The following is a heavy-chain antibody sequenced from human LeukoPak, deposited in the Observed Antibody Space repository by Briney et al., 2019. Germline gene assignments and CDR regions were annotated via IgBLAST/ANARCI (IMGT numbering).Heavy chain of an antibody. V-gene: IGHV3-53*01. CDR1: GFTVSSNY. D-gene: IGHD6-13*01. CDR3: ARELGIAAARGYYYYMDV. J-gene: IGHJ6*03. CDR2: IYSGGST. Sequence: GGSLRLSCAASGFTVSSNYMSWVRQAPGKGLEWVSVIYSGGSTYYADSVKGRFTISRDNSKNTLYLQMNSLRAEDTAVYYCARELGIAAARGYYYYMDVWGKGTTVTVSS.